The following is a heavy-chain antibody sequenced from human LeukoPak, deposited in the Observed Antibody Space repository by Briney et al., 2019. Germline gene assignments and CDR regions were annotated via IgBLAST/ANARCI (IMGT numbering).Heavy chain of an antibody. CDR2: IFYSGST. D-gene: IGHD3-10*02. CDR1: SGSISTSNYY. J-gene: IGHJ6*03. V-gene: IGHV4-39*07. CDR3: ARRHSVFGAYYYYYYMDV. Sequence: PSETLSLTCTVSSGSISTSNYYWGWVRQPPGKALEWIGNIFYSGSTYYSPSVKSRVTISLDTSRYQFSLKLSSVTAADTAVYDCARRHSVFGAYYYYYYMDVWGKGTTVTISS.